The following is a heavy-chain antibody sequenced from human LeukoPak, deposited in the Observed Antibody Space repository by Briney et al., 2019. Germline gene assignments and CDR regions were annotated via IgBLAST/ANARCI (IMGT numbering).Heavy chain of an antibody. J-gene: IGHJ4*02. CDR1: GYSFTTYW. Sequence: GESLKISCKGSGYSFTTYWIGWVRQMPGKGLEWMGIIYPSDSDTTYSPSFQGQVTISADKSISTAYLQWSSLKASDTAMYYCARRKQYFDFDYWGQGTLVTASS. CDR2: IYPSDSDT. CDR3: ARRKQYFDFDY. D-gene: IGHD3-9*01. V-gene: IGHV5-51*01.